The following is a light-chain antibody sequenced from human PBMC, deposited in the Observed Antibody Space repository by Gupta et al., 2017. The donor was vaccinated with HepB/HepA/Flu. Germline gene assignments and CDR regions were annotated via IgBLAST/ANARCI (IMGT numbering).Light chain of an antibody. CDR3: RQAKEFPNN. CDR2: KSS. V-gene: IGKV2-24*01. CDR1: QSLLHSDGNTY. Sequence: DIVMTQTPLSSPVTIGQSASISCRSSQSLLHSDGNTYLSWHHQGPGQPPRLLIYKSSKRGSGVPERFSGSGARTDFTLKISRVEPEDVGVYYCRQAKEFPNNFGQGTTLEIK. J-gene: IGKJ2*01.